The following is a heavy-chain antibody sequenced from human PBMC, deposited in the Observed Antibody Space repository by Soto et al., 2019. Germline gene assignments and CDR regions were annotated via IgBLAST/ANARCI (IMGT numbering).Heavy chain of an antibody. CDR1: GFTFDDYA. CDR3: AKDNSMVRGVMGGMDV. V-gene: IGHV3-9*01. J-gene: IGHJ6*02. CDR2: ISWNSGSI. Sequence: PGGSLRLSCAASGFTFDDYAMHWVRQAPGKGLEWVSGISWNSGSIGYADSVKGRFTISRDNAKNSLYLQMNSLRAEDTALYYCAKDNSMVRGVMGGMDVWGQGTTVTVSS. D-gene: IGHD3-10*01.